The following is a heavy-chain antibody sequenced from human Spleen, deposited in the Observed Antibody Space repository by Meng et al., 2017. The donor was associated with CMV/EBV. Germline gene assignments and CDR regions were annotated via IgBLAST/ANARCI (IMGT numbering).Heavy chain of an antibody. J-gene: IGHJ4*02. D-gene: IGHD1-7*01. Sequence: KAAGYRFTAYYMHGVRQAPGQGLEWMGRINPNSGGTTYAQKFQDRLTMTSDTSISTAYMELSRLRSDDTAVYYCARELGTTGGSIDYWGQGTLVTVSS. CDR1: GYRFTAYY. CDR2: INPNSGGT. V-gene: IGHV1-2*06. CDR3: ARELGTTGGSIDY.